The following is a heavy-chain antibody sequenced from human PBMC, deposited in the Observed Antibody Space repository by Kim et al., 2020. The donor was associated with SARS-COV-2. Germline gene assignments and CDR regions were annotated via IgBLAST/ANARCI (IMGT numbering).Heavy chain of an antibody. D-gene: IGHD3-10*01. Sequence: GGSLRLSCAASGFSFSSSWMNWVRQAPGKGLEWVAIIKKDGTEKYYVDSVEGRFTISRDNAKNSLYLQLNSLRVEDTAVYYCARGGGFLIDFWGQGTLVTVSS. CDR3: ARGGGFLIDF. V-gene: IGHV3-7*01. CDR1: GFSFSSSW. J-gene: IGHJ4*02. CDR2: IKKDGTEK.